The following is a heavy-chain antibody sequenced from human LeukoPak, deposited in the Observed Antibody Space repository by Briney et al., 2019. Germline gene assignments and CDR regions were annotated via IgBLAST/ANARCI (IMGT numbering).Heavy chain of an antibody. J-gene: IGHJ4*02. CDR3: ARTSSGGSCYLDY. CDR1: GFTFSSYG. D-gene: IGHD2-15*01. CDR2: ISGGGETT. Sequence: GGSLRLSCAASGFTFSSYGMGWVRQAPGKGLEWVSSISGGGETTYYADSVKGRFPISRDNSKNTLYLQMNSLRAEDTAVYYCARTSSGGSCYLDYWGQGTLVTVSS. V-gene: IGHV3-23*01.